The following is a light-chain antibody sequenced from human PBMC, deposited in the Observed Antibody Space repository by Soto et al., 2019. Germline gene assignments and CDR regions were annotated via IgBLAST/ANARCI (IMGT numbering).Light chain of an antibody. CDR1: QSVSSH. CDR2: GAS. CDR3: QQYDASPIT. J-gene: IGKJ5*01. V-gene: IGKV3D-15*02. Sequence: EIVMTQSPATLSVSPGERATLSCRASQSVSSHLAWYQHKPGQAPRLLIYGASTRATGIPDRFSGGGSGTDFTLTISRLEPEDFALYICQQYDASPITFGQGTRLEIK.